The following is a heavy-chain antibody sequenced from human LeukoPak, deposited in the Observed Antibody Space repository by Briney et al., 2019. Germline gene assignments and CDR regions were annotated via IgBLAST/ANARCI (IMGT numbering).Heavy chain of an antibody. CDR2: IYSSGST. CDR3: ARDPYDTHAFDI. Sequence: PSETLSLTCSVSGGSMSNYYWSWTRQPPGKGLEWIGYIYSSGSTNYNPSLKSRVTISVDTSKNQFSLRLTSVTAADTAVYYCARDPYDTHAFDIWGQGTMVTVSS. V-gene: IGHV4-4*08. J-gene: IGHJ3*02. D-gene: IGHD3-22*01. CDR1: GGSMSNYY.